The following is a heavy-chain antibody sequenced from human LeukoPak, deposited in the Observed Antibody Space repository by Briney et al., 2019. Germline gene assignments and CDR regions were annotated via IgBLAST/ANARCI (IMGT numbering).Heavy chain of an antibody. CDR1: GGPFTTYY. Sequence: PSETLSLTCVVSGGPFTTYYWSWIRQPPGKGLEWIGEINHSGSTNYSPSLKSRVTLSVDLSKNQFSLKLNSVTAADTAVYYCAGPGAGDLDYWGQGTLVTVPS. D-gene: IGHD3-10*01. CDR3: AGPGAGDLDY. CDR2: INHSGST. J-gene: IGHJ4*02. V-gene: IGHV4-34*01.